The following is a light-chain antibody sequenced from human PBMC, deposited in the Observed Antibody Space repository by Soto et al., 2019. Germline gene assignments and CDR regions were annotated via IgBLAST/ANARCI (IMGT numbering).Light chain of an antibody. Sequence: QSALTQPRSVSGSPGQSVTISCTGTSSDVGNYNYVSWYQQHPGKAPKVMIYDVNKWPSGVPDRFSGSKSGNTASLTISGLQAEDEADYYCCSYEGSYTWVFGGGTKLTVL. CDR1: SSDVGNYNY. CDR3: CSYEGSYTWV. V-gene: IGLV2-11*01. CDR2: DVN. J-gene: IGLJ3*02.